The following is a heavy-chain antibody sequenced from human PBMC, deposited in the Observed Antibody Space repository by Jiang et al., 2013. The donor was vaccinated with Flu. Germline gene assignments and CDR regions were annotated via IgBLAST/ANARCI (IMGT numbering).Heavy chain of an antibody. J-gene: IGHJ6*02. V-gene: IGHV4-59*08. CDR3: ARDAIAAAGTKYYYYGMDV. Sequence: LLKPSETLSLTCTVSGGSISSYYWSWIRQPPGKGLEWIGYIYYSGSTNYNPSLKSRVTISVDTSKNQFSLKLSSVTAADTAVYYCARDAIAAAGTKYYYYGMDVWGQGTTVTVSS. CDR1: GGSISSYY. CDR2: IYYSGST. D-gene: IGHD6-13*01.